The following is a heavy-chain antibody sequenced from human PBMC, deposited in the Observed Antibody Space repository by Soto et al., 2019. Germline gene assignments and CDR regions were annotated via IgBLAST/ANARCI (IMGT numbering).Heavy chain of an antibody. J-gene: IGHJ6*04. CDR2: IIPIVGTA. CDR1: RVAFSKFI. Sequence: QAQLEQSGGEVKKPGSSVKVSCKASRVAFSKFIVTWVRQAPGLGLEWVGGIIPIVGTANYAQKFQGRVTITADESTSTSYMEVNNLRSEDTAVYYCAKVRYSSPMGYYYGMDVWGKGTTVTVSS. D-gene: IGHD6-19*01. CDR3: AKVRYSSPMGYYYGMDV. V-gene: IGHV1-69*01.